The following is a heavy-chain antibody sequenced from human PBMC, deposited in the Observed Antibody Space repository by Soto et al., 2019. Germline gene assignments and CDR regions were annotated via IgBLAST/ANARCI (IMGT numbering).Heavy chain of an antibody. J-gene: IGHJ6*02. CDR3: ARIADCSTTSCSFPSRFHIRGYYYYYGLDV. Sequence: ASVKVSCKASGYTITSHYMHWVRQAPGQGLEWMGVINPSGGNSNYAQKYHGRVTMTTDTSTNTAYMEMSSLRSDDTAVYYCARIADCSTTSCSFPSRFHIRGYYYYYGLDVWGQGTTVTVSS. V-gene: IGHV1-46*01. D-gene: IGHD2-2*01. CDR2: INPSGGNS. CDR1: GYTITSHY.